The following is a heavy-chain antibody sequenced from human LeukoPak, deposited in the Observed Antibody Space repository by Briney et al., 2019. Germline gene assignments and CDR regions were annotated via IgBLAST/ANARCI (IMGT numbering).Heavy chain of an antibody. CDR2: ISTYNGNT. Sequence: ASVKVSCKASGYTFTSHGISWVRQAPGQGLEWMGWISTYNGNTNYAQKLQGRVTMTRDTSTSTVYMELSSLRSEDTAVYYCARAQSGSYLGNWFDPWGQGTLVTVSS. J-gene: IGHJ5*02. D-gene: IGHD1-26*01. CDR1: GYTFTSHG. V-gene: IGHV1-18*01. CDR3: ARAQSGSYLGNWFDP.